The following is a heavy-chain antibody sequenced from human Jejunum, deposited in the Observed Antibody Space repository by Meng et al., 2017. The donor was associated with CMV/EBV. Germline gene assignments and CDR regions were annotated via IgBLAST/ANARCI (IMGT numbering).Heavy chain of an antibody. CDR2: ISGNGGRT. CDR3: AKDRDSGYSSGWSHFDY. Sequence: TFSNYVIALVRQAPRGLMCVSRISGNGGRTYYADSVKGRFTISRDNSKNTLYLQMDSLRVDDTAVYYCAKDRDSGYSSGWSHFDYWGQGTRVTVSS. D-gene: IGHD6-25*01. V-gene: IGHV3-23*01. J-gene: IGHJ4*02. CDR1: TFSNYV.